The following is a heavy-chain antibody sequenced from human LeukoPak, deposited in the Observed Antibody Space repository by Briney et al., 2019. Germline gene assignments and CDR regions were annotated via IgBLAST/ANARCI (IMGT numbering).Heavy chain of an antibody. CDR1: GGSINSYY. Sequence: SETLSLTCTVSGGSINSYYWSWIRQPPGKGLEWIGYIYYSGSTNYNPSLKSRVTISIDTSKTQFSLKLSSVTAADTAVYYCARGVTIDSWGQGTLVTVSS. J-gene: IGHJ4*02. D-gene: IGHD2-2*01. CDR3: ARGVTIDS. V-gene: IGHV4-59*01. CDR2: IYYSGST.